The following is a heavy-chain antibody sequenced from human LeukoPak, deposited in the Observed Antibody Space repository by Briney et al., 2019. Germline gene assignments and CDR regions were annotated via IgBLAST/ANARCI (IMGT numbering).Heavy chain of an antibody. V-gene: IGHV3-69-1*01. J-gene: IGHJ4*02. CDR1: GFNFGEFW. Sequence: KPGGSLRLSCAASGFNFGEFWMAWVRQTPGKGLEWVSYISSSSTIYYADSVKGRFTISRDNAKNSLYLQMNSLRAEDTAVYYCARGLDYWGQGTLVTVSS. CDR2: ISSSSTI. CDR3: ARGLDY.